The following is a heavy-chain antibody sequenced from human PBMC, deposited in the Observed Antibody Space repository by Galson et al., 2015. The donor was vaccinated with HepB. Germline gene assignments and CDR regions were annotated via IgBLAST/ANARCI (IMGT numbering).Heavy chain of an antibody. CDR2: INTDGTFL. Sequence: SPRLSCAASGFIFSNYWMHWVRQTPGKGPVWISRINTDGTFLSYADSVKGRFTISRDNAKNTLYLQMNSLRAEDTAVYYCARVARYCGGASCYGWFDPWGQGTQVTVSS. J-gene: IGHJ5*02. CDR3: ARVARYCGGASCYGWFDP. D-gene: IGHD2-2*01. CDR1: GFIFSNYW. V-gene: IGHV3-74*01.